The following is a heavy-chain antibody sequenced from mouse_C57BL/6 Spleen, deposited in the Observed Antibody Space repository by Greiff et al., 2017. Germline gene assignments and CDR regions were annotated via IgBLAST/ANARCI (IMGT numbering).Heavy chain of an antibody. CDR3: ARTLDSSGYSWFAY. J-gene: IGHJ3*01. CDR2: INPNNGGT. Sequence: EVKLMESGPELVKPGASVKIPCKASGYTFTDYNMDWVKQSHGKSLEWIGDINPNNGGTIYNQKFKGKATLTVDKSSSTAYMELRSLTSEDTAVYYCARTLDSSGYSWFAYWGQGTLVTVSA. D-gene: IGHD3-2*02. CDR1: GYTFTDYN. V-gene: IGHV1-18*01.